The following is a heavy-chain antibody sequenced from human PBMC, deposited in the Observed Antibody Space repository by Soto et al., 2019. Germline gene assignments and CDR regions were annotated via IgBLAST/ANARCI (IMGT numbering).Heavy chain of an antibody. Sequence: QVQLVQSGAEVKKPGASVKVSCKASGYTFTSYGISWVRQAPGQGLEWMGWISAYNGNTNYAQKLQGRVTMTTATSTSTAYMELRSLRSDDTAVYYCARDITPAGYSSSWYLYYYYGMDVWGQGTTVTVSS. J-gene: IGHJ6*02. CDR3: ARDITPAGYSSSWYLYYYYGMDV. D-gene: IGHD6-13*01. CDR2: ISAYNGNT. V-gene: IGHV1-18*01. CDR1: GYTFTSYG.